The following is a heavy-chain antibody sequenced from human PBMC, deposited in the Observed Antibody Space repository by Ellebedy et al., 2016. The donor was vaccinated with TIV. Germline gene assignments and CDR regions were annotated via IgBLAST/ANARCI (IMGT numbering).Heavy chain of an antibody. CDR3: AKVGFGDFDY. V-gene: IGHV3-23*01. J-gene: IGHJ4*02. D-gene: IGHD3-10*01. CDR1: GFTFSSYA. Sequence: GESLKISXAASGFTFSSYAMIWVRQAPGTGLEWVAVISGSGDLIFYADSVKGRFSISRDNSRNSLYLQLNSLRGDDTAVYYCAKVGFGDFDYWGQGTLVTVSS. CDR2: ISGSGDLI.